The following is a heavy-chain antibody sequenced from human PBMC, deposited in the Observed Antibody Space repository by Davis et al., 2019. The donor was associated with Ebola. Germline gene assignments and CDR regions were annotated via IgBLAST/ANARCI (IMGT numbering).Heavy chain of an antibody. Sequence: SETLSLTCTVSSCSFTRSYWSWIRQPPGKGLEWIGYIYYSGSTNYNPSLKSRVTISVDTSKNQFSLKLSSVTAADTAVYYCARLTAVAGLDYWGQGTLVNDTS. CDR1: SCSFTRSY. CDR2: IYYSGST. D-gene: IGHD6-19*01. J-gene: IGHJ4*02. CDR3: ARLTAVAGLDY. V-gene: IGHV4-59*08.